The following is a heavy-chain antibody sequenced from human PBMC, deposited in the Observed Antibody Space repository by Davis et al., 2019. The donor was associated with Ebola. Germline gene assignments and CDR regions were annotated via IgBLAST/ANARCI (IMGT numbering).Heavy chain of an antibody. CDR2: ISYDGSNK. CDR1: GFTFSSYS. D-gene: IGHD6-19*01. Sequence: PGGSLRLSCAASGFTFSSYSMNWVRQAPGKGLEWVAVISYDGSNKYYADSVKGRFTISRDNSKNTLYLQMNSLRAEDTAVYYCAKVRSTSSGWYGEYFQHWGQGTLVTVSS. V-gene: IGHV3-30*18. CDR3: AKVRSTSSGWYGEYFQH. J-gene: IGHJ1*01.